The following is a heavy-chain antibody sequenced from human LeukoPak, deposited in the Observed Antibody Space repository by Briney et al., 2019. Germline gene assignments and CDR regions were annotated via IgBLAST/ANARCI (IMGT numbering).Heavy chain of an antibody. CDR3: AGGLGYCNGGSCYRIGYYYYMDV. V-gene: IGHV3-7*01. D-gene: IGHD2-15*01. CDR2: IKQDGSEK. CDR1: GFTFSSYW. Sequence: GGSLRLSCAASGFTFSSYWMSWVRQAPGKGLEWVANIKQDGSEKYYVDAVKGRFTISRDNAKNSLYLQMNSLSGEDTAVYYCAGGLGYCNGGSCYRIGYYYYMDVWGKGTTVTVSS. J-gene: IGHJ6*03.